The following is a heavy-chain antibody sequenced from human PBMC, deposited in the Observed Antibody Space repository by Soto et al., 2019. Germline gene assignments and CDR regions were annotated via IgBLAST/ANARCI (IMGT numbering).Heavy chain of an antibody. CDR1: GFTFSSYS. J-gene: IGHJ4*02. V-gene: IGHV3-21*01. D-gene: IGHD3-3*01. CDR3: ATAQEGIFGVVMSIDY. CDR2: ISSSSSYI. Sequence: EVQLVESGGGLVKPGGSLRLSCAASGFTFSSYSMNWVRQAPGKGLEWVSSISSSSSYIYYADSVKGRFTISRDNAKNSLYLQMNSLRAEDTAVYYCATAQEGIFGVVMSIDYWGQGTLVTVSS.